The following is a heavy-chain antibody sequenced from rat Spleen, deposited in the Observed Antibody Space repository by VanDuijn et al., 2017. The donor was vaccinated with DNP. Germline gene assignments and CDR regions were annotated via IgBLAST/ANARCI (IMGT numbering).Heavy chain of an antibody. CDR2: INPDGGNT. Sequence: EVQLVETGGDLVPPGRSLKLSCVASGFTFSSYWMFWIRQAPGKGLEWVASINPDGGNTYCQDSVKGRFTISRDNAQSTLYLQMSKLGSEDTAIYYCVRAPDLPGYGVMDVWGQGTSVTVSS. D-gene: IGHD1-4*01. CDR3: VRAPDLPGYGVMDV. V-gene: IGHV5-58*01. J-gene: IGHJ4*01. CDR1: GFTFSSYW.